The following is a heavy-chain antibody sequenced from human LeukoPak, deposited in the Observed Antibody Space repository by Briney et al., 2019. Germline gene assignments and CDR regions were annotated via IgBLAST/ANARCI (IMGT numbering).Heavy chain of an antibody. D-gene: IGHD3/OR15-3a*01. V-gene: IGHV3-21*01. Sequence: GGSLRLPCAASGFSFSSYTMNWLRQAPGKGLEWVSSIRTDNYRYGAGSVKGRFTISRDNAKNSLFLQMDSLRAEDTAVYYCARDGHFDFWGQGTLVTVSS. J-gene: IGHJ4*02. CDR1: GFSFSSYT. CDR3: ARDGHFDF. CDR2: IRTDNYR.